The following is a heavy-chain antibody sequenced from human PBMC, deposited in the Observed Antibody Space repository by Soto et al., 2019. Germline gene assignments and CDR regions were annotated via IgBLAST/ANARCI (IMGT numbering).Heavy chain of an antibody. CDR1: GYTFTSYG. J-gene: IGHJ6*02. V-gene: IGHV1-18*01. Sequence: GASVKVSCKASGYTFTSYGISWVRQAPGQGLEWMGWISAYNGNTNYAQKLQGRVTMTTDTSTSTAYMELRSLRSDDTAVYYCARDRFYRGSLIMWDQQDMDVCGQGPTVTVYS. D-gene: IGHD3-16*01. CDR2: ISAYNGNT. CDR3: ARDRFYRGSLIMWDQQDMDV.